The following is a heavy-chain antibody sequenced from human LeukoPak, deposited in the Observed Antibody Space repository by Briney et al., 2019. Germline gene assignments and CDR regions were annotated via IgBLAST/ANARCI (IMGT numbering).Heavy chain of an antibody. CDR1: GGSFSGYY. CDR3: ARVKIRTMVRGVIAPGYFDC. Sequence: KPSETLSLTCAVYGGSFSGYYWSWIRQPPGKGLEWIGEINHSGSTNYNPSLKSRVTISVDTSKNQFSLKLSSVTAADTAVYYCARVKIRTMVRGVIAPGYFDCWGQGTLVTVSS. CDR2: INHSGST. V-gene: IGHV4-34*01. J-gene: IGHJ4*02. D-gene: IGHD3-10*01.